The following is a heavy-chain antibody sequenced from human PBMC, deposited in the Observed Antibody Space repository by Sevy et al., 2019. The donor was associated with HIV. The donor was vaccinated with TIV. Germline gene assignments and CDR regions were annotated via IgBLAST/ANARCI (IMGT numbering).Heavy chain of an antibody. CDR2: IRYDGSNK. D-gene: IGHD6-19*01. Sequence: GGSLRLSCAASGFTFSSYGMHWVRQAPGKGLEWVAFIRYDGSNKHYADSVKGRFTISRDNSKNTLYLQMNSLRAEDTAVYYCAKDSSSSGWYLFDYWGQGTLVTVSS. J-gene: IGHJ4*02. CDR3: AKDSSSSGWYLFDY. V-gene: IGHV3-30*02. CDR1: GFTFSSYG.